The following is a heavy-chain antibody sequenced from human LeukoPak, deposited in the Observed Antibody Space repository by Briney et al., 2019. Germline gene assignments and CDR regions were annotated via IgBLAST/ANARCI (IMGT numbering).Heavy chain of an antibody. CDR3: TKATTRRVPAATIDS. V-gene: IGHV3-9*01. CDR2: ITWHGRST. J-gene: IGHJ4*02. CDR1: GFIFDDFS. D-gene: IGHD6-13*01. Sequence: GGSLRLSCAASGFIFDDFSMFWVRQVPGKGLEWVSSITWHGRSTAYADSVRGRFTISRDNAKYSLYLQMNSLRPEDTAFYYCTKATTRRVPAATIDSWGEGTLVTVSS.